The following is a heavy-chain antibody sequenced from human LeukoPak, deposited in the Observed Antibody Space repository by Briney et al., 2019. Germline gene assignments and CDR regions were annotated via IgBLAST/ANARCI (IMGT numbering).Heavy chain of an antibody. D-gene: IGHD2-15*01. V-gene: IGHV3-23*01. CDR3: AKTTTGYSSGRYPAWPIDY. CDR1: YR. CDR2: IFGSGGSA. Sequence: YRTCWVPYAQEKKLWWVSGIFGSGGSAHYADSVKGRFTISRDNSKNTVYLQMDSLRAEDTATYYCAKTTTGYSSGRYPAWPIDYWGQGTLVTVSS. J-gene: IGHJ4*02.